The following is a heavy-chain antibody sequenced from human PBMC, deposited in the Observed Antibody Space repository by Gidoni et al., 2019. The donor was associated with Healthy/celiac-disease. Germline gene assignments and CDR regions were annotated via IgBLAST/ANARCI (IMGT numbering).Heavy chain of an antibody. CDR3: ARVKNYGSGWKRYYYYMDV. Sequence: QLQLQESGSGLVKPSQTLSLTCAVSGGSISSGGYSWSWIRQPPGKGLEWIGYIYQSGSTYYNPSLKSRVTISVDRSKNQFSLKLSSVTAADTAVYYCARVKNYGSGWKRYYYYMDVWGKGTTVTVSS. CDR2: IYQSGST. J-gene: IGHJ6*03. CDR1: GGSISSGGYS. D-gene: IGHD3-10*01. V-gene: IGHV4-30-2*01.